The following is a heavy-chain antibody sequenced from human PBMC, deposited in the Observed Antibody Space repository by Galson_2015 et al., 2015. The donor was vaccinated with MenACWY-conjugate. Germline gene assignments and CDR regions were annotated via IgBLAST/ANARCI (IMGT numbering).Heavy chain of an antibody. V-gene: IGHV4-39*01. CDR2: IHYSGGT. D-gene: IGHD2-2*01. CDR3: ASLPQGFCSSTNCFGWFDP. CDR1: GDSINRNDFY. J-gene: IGHJ5*02. Sequence: SETLSLTCTVSGDSINRNDFYCGWFRQPPGKGLEWIGNIHYSGGTYHNPSLKSRITASVDTSKNQFSLNLASVTAADTALYYCASLPQGFCSSTNCFGWFDPWGQGTLVTVSS.